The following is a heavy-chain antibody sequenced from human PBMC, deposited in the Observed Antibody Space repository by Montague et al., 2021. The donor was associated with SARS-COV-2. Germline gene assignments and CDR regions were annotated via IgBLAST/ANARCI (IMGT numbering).Heavy chain of an antibody. D-gene: IGHD2-2*02. CDR2: MYYTRTS. V-gene: IGHV4-59*02. CDR3: ARGLGYTYMFRFFDY. Sequence: SETLSLTCAISGGSASGYYWAWIRQPPGKGLEWIGYMYYTRTSNYNPSLKSRVSMSIDTSKKHFSLNLTSVAAADTGVYYCARGLGYTYMFRFFDYWGHGTQVTVSS. J-gene: IGHJ4*01. CDR1: GGSASGYY.